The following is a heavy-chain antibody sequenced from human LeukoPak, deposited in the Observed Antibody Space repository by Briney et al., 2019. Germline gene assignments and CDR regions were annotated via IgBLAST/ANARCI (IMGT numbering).Heavy chain of an antibody. CDR3: ARGRYSGFDL. Sequence: SRTLSLTCAISGDSVSTNSVAWNWIRQSPSRGLEWLGRTYYRSKWNNDYAVSVKSRITINPDTSKNQFSLQLNSVTPDDTALYYCARGRYSGFDLWGQGTRVTVSS. V-gene: IGHV6-1*01. D-gene: IGHD2-15*01. CDR1: GDSVSTNSVA. J-gene: IGHJ3*01. CDR2: TYYRSKWNN.